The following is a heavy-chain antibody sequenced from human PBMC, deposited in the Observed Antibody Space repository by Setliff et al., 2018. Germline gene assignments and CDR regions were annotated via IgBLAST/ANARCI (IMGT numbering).Heavy chain of an antibody. J-gene: IGHJ3*02. CDR3: ARGRMRGSCSGPSCTYDPFDI. CDR2: INQSGST. D-gene: IGHD2-2*01. Sequence: SETLSLTCGVYGGSFSSHFWTWIRQPPGKGLEWIGEINQSGSTNYNPSLKSRVSMSLDTSKNQFSLILRSVTAADTAVYYCARGRMRGSCSGPSCTYDPFDIWGQGTPVTVSS. CDR1: GGSFSSHF. V-gene: IGHV4-34*01.